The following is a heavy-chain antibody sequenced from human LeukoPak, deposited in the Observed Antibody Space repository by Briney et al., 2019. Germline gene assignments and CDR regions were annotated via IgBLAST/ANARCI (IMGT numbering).Heavy chain of an antibody. D-gene: IGHD2-15*01. V-gene: IGHV1-18*01. CDR3: ARGAYCSGGSCTLWFDP. Sequence: ASVKVSCKASGYTFTSYGISWLRQAPGQGLEWMGWISAYNGNTNYAQKLQGRVTMTTDTSTSTAYMELRSLRSDDTSVYYCARGAYCSGGSCTLWFDPWGQGTLVTVSS. CDR1: GYTFTSYG. CDR2: ISAYNGNT. J-gene: IGHJ5*02.